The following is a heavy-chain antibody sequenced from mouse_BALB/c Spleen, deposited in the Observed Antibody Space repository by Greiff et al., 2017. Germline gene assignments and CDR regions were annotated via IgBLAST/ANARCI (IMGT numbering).Heavy chain of an antibody. V-gene: IGHV1-15*01. CDR1: GYTFTDYE. CDR2: IDPETGGT. CDR3: TRRGYYGSSYNFDY. D-gene: IGHD1-1*01. Sequence: QVQLQQSGAELVRPGASVTLSCKASGYTFTDYEMHWVKQTPVHGLEWIGAIDPETGGTAYNQKFKGKATLTADKSSSTAYMELRSLTSEDSAVYYCTRRGYYGSSYNFDYWGQGTTLTVSS. J-gene: IGHJ2*01.